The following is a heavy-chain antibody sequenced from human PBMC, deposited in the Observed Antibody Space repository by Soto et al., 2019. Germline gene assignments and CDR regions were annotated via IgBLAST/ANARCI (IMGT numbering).Heavy chain of an antibody. CDR1: GASISSDNW. CDR3: ASKPNSLYYFDF. CDR2: IFSTGHT. D-gene: IGHD5-18*01. J-gene: IGHJ4*02. Sequence: QVQLQESGPGLVKPSDTLSLTCGVSGASISSDNWWVWIRQPPGKGLEWVGYIFSTGHTVYNPSLKSRVSMSVDTSNNQFSPRLNSVTALDTAVYFCASKPNSLYYFDFWGQGTLVAVSS. V-gene: IGHV4-28*01.